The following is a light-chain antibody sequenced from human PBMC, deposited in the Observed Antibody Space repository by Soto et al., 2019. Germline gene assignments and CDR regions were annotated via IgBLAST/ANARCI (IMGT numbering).Light chain of an antibody. CDR1: QSISAW. CDR2: KAS. J-gene: IGKJ4*01. CDR3: QQYNSYPLT. Sequence: DIQMTQSPSTLSASVGDRVTITCRASQSISAWLAWYQQKPGKAPKLLIYKASTLESGVSSRFSGRGSGTEFTLTISSLQPDDFATYYCQQYNSYPLTFGGGTKVEIK. V-gene: IGKV1-5*03.